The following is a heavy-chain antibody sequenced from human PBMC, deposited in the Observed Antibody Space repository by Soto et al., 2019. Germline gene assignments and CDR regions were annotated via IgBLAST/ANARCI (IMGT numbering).Heavy chain of an antibody. J-gene: IGHJ4*02. CDR3: ARGRGLYNSGRSQLDS. CDR2: FIPRFGIT. D-gene: IGHD1-1*01. V-gene: IGHV1-69*17. CDR1: GDSFSKYT. Sequence: QVQLVQSGAEVKKPGSSVRVSCKTSGDSFSKYTVNCVRQAPRQGLEWMGGFIPRFGITNFAPTLQRRVTLTADQSMNTVYMELSSVRCEDTALYYCARGRGLYNSGRSQLDSWGQGTLVTVSS.